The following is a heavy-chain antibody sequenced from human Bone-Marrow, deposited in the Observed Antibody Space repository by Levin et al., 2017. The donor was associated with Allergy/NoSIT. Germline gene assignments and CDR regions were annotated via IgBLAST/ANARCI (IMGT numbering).Heavy chain of an antibody. CDR1: GDSISNYY. Sequence: SETLSLTCTVSGDSISNYYWSWIRQPAGKGLEWIGRISSSGNTDYNPSLKSRVTMSLGTSKHQFSLKLSSVTAADTAIYYCAREGNNFYPTGAFDYWGQGTLVTVSS. D-gene: IGHD1-20*01. J-gene: IGHJ4*02. CDR3: AREGNNFYPTGAFDY. CDR2: ISSSGNT. V-gene: IGHV4-4*07.